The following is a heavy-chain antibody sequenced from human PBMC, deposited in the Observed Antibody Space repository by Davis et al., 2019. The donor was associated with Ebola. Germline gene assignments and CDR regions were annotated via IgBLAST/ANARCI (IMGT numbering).Heavy chain of an antibody. Sequence: GESLKISCAASGFTVSTNYVAWVRQAPGKGLEWVANIKQDGSEKYYVDSVKGRFTISRDNAKNSLYLQMNSLRAEDTAVYYCARDYYGSGIPDYWGQGTLVTVSS. V-gene: IGHV3-7*01. CDR1: GFTVSTNY. CDR3: ARDYYGSGIPDY. J-gene: IGHJ4*02. CDR2: IKQDGSEK. D-gene: IGHD3-10*01.